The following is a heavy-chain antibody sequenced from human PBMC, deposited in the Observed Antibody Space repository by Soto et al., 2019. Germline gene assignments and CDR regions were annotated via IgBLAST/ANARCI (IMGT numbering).Heavy chain of an antibody. Sequence: PSETLSLTCTVSGGSISSGDYYWSWIRQPPGKGLEWIGYIYYSGSANYNPSLKSRVTFSVDTSKDQFSLKLNSVTAADTAVYYCTRAGMYNWNYDYWGQGTLVTVYS. J-gene: IGHJ4*02. CDR3: TRAGMYNWNYDY. CDR2: IYYSGSA. CDR1: GGSISSGDYY. V-gene: IGHV4-61*08. D-gene: IGHD1-7*01.